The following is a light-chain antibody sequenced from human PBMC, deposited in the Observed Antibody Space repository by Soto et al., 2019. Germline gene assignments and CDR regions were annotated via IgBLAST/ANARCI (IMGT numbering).Light chain of an antibody. CDR3: LQDYNYPLT. CDR1: QSISSY. J-gene: IGKJ1*01. V-gene: IGKV1-6*01. Sequence: IQITQSPSSLSASVGDIVTITCRASQSISSYLNWYQQKPGKAPKLLIYAASSLQSGVPSRFSGSGSGTDFTLTISSLQPEDFATYYCLQDYNYPLTFGQGTKVDIK. CDR2: AAS.